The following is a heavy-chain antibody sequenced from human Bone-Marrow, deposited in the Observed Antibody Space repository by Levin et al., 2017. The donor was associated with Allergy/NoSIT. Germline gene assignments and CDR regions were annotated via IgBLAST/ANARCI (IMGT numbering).Heavy chain of an antibody. V-gene: IGHV3-23*01. D-gene: IGHD3-10*01. CDR3: AKGAGGSGRY. Sequence: GESLKISCAASGFTFNNYAMNWVRQAPGKGPEWVSAISDSGGNTYYADSVKGRFTISRDNSKNTLFLQMSSLRAEDTAVYYCAKGAGGSGRYWGQGTLVTVSS. CDR2: ISDSGGNT. J-gene: IGHJ4*02. CDR1: GFTFNNYA.